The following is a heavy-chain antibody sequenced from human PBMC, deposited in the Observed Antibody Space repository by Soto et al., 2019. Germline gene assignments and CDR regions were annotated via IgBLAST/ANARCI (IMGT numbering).Heavy chain of an antibody. J-gene: IGHJ5*02. Sequence: GGSLRLSCAASGFTFSSYAMGWVRQAPGKGLEWVSAISGSGGSTYYADSVKGRFTISRDNSKNTLYLQMNSLRAEDTAVYYCAKGLMVRGVIISWFDPWGQGTLVTVSS. CDR2: ISGSGGST. V-gene: IGHV3-23*01. D-gene: IGHD3-10*01. CDR3: AKGLMVRGVIISWFDP. CDR1: GFTFSSYA.